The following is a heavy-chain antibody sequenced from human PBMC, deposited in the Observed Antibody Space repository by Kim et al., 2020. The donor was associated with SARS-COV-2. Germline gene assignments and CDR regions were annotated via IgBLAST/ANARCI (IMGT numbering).Heavy chain of an antibody. V-gene: IGHV3-33*06. CDR3: AKVSGSGSYYDYYGMDV. Sequence: VKGRFTISRDNSKNTLYLQMNSLRAEDTAVYYCAKVSGSGSYYDYYGMDVWGQGTTVTVSS. J-gene: IGHJ6*02. D-gene: IGHD3-10*01.